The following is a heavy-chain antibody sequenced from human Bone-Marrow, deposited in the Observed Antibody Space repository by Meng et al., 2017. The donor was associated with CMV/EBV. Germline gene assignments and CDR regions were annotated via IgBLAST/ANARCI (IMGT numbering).Heavy chain of an antibody. Sequence: LTCTVSGGSISCSSYYWGWIRQPPGKGLEWIGSIYYSGSTYYNPSLKSRVTISVDTSKNQFSLKLSSVTAADTAVYYCARSTSDWFDPWGQGTLVTVSS. CDR1: GGSISCSSYY. J-gene: IGHJ5*02. CDR2: IYYSGST. CDR3: ARSTSDWFDP. D-gene: IGHD3-10*01. V-gene: IGHV4-39*07.